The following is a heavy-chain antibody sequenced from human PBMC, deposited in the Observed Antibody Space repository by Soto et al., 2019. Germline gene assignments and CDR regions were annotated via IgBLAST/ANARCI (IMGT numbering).Heavy chain of an antibody. Sequence: GGSLRLSCAASGFTFSSYGMHWVRQAPGKGLEWVAVIWYDGNNKYYADSVKGRFTISRDNSKNTLYLQMNSLRAEDTAVYYCARDRPCSGGSCYSRTFDIWGQGTMVTVSS. J-gene: IGHJ3*02. D-gene: IGHD2-15*01. CDR2: IWYDGNNK. V-gene: IGHV3-33*01. CDR1: GFTFSSYG. CDR3: ARDRPCSGGSCYSRTFDI.